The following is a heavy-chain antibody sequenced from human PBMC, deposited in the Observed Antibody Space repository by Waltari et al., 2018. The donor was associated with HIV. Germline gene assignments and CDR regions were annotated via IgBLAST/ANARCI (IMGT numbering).Heavy chain of an antibody. D-gene: IGHD5-12*01. CDR3: SKSRFWTGYANKDKNGLDV. CDR1: GFTFDSYA. CDR2: IWQDGINQ. Sequence: QVSLVESGGGVVQPGRSLRLSCTTSGFTFDSYAMHWVRQTPGKGLEWLAVIWQDGINQVAGHSMKGRVSIARDNARATLYLEINSLRGEDTGVYYCSKSRFWTGYANKDKNGLDVWGQGTTVTVSS. J-gene: IGHJ6*02. V-gene: IGHV3-33*04.